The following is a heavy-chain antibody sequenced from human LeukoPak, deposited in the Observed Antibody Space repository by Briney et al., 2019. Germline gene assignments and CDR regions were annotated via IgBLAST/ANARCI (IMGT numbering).Heavy chain of an antibody. CDR2: INHSGST. J-gene: IGHJ3*02. V-gene: IGHV4-34*01. D-gene: IGHD3-16*01. CDR3: AVPSGDYGDAFDI. Sequence: PSETLSLTCAVYGGSFSGYYWSWIRQPPGKGLEWIGEINHSGSTNYNPSLKSRVTIPVDTSKNQFSLKLSSVTAADTAVYYCAVPSGDYGDAFDIWGQGTMVTVSS. CDR1: GGSFSGYY.